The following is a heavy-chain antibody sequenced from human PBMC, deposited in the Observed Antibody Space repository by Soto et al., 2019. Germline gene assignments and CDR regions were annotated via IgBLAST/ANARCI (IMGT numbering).Heavy chain of an antibody. V-gene: IGHV4-39*01. CDR1: GDSISNSRFY. CDR3: ARDYFDSSDYTTNWFDP. Sequence: SETLSLTCSVSGDSISNSRFYWAWIRQPPGEGLEWIGSIYHTGNAYYNPSLKSRVTIFVDTSKNQFSLKLTSVTAADTALYYCARDYFDSSDYTTNWFDPWGQGALVTSPQ. CDR2: IYHTGNA. D-gene: IGHD3-22*01. J-gene: IGHJ5*02.